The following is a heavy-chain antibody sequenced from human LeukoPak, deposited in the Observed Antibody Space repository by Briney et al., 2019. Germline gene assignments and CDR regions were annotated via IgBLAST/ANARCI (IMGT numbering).Heavy chain of an antibody. CDR3: ARDRRDSSGYYKYYFDY. CDR2: IYYSAST. D-gene: IGHD3-22*01. Sequence: SETLSLTCTVSGGSISNYYWSWIRQPPGKGLEWIGYIYYSASTNYNPSLKSRVTISVDTSKNQFSLKLSSVTAADTAVYYCARDRRDSSGYYKYYFDYWGQGTLGTVSS. V-gene: IGHV4-59*01. J-gene: IGHJ4*02. CDR1: GGSISNYY.